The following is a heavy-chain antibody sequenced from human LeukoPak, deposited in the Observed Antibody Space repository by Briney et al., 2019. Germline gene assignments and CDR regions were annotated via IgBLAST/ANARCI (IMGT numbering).Heavy chain of an antibody. CDR2: INPNSGGT. V-gene: IGHV1-2*02. Sequence: ASVKVSCKASVYNFTGYYMHWVRQAPAQGLEWMGWINPNSGGTNYAQKFQGRVTMSRDTSIRTAYMELSRLRSDDTAVYYCARDLGIAAAAAYWYFDLWGRGTLFTVSS. CDR1: VYNFTGYY. CDR3: ARDLGIAAAAAYWYFDL. D-gene: IGHD6-13*01. J-gene: IGHJ2*01.